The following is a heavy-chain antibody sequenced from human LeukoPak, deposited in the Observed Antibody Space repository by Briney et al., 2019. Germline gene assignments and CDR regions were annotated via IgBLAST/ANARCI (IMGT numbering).Heavy chain of an antibody. D-gene: IGHD1-7*01. Sequence: ASVKVSCKASGYTFSSYAMNWVRQAPGQGPEWMGWINTNTGNPTYAQAFTGRFVFSLDTSVSTAYLQISSLKAEDTAVYYCARGSNWNYLGWFDPWGQGTLVTVSS. J-gene: IGHJ5*02. V-gene: IGHV7-4-1*02. CDR1: GYTFSSYA. CDR2: INTNTGNP. CDR3: ARGSNWNYLGWFDP.